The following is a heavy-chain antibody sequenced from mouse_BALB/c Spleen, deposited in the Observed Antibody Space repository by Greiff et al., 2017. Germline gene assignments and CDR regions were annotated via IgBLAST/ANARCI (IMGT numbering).Heavy chain of an antibody. J-gene: IGHJ3*01. D-gene: IGHD2-12*01. CDR3: ARGKDDGFAY. V-gene: IGHV5-4*02. Sequence: EVHLVESGGGLVKPGGSLKLSCAASGFTFSDYYMYWVRQTPEKRLEWVATISDGGSYTYYPDSVKGRFTISRDNAKNNLYLQMSSLKSEDTAMYYCARGKDDGFAYWGQGTLVTVSA. CDR2: ISDGGSYT. CDR1: GFTFSDYY.